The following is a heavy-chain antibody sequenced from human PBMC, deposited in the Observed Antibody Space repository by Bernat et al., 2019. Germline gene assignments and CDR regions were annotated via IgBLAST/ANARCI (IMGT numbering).Heavy chain of an antibody. J-gene: IGHJ6*02. CDR2: INAGNGNT. CDR3: ARSIAAADFDYYYYYGMDV. V-gene: IGHV1-3*01. Sequence: QVQLVQSGAEVKKPGASVKVSCKASGYTFTSYAMHWVRQAPGQRLEWMGWINAGNGNTKYSQKFQGRVTITRDTSASTAYMELSSLRSEDTAVYYCARSIAAADFDYYYYYGMDVWGQGATVTVSS. D-gene: IGHD6-13*01. CDR1: GYTFTSYA.